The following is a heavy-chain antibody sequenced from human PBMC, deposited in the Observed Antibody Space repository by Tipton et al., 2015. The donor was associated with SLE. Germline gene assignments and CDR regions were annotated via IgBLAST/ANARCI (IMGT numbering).Heavy chain of an antibody. Sequence: SLRLSCAASGFTFNRYWMHWVRQAPGKGLMWVSRIDSDGTITNYADSVRGRFTISRDNSKNTVYLQMSTLRPDDTALYYCAKGFDDSGFFPDFWGQGTLVTVSS. CDR1: GFTFNRYW. CDR3: AKGFDDSGFFPDF. D-gene: IGHD3-22*01. V-gene: IGHV3-74*01. J-gene: IGHJ4*02. CDR2: IDSDGTIT.